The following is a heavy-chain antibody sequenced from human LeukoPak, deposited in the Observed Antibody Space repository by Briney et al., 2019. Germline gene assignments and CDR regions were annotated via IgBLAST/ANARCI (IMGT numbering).Heavy chain of an antibody. CDR3: ARGLGAWFYYYYGMDV. V-gene: IGHV3-53*01. D-gene: IGHD3-16*01. CDR2: IHSGDTT. J-gene: IGHJ6*02. CDR1: GFSVSNNY. Sequence: GGSLRLPCAASGFSVSNNYMTWVRQAPGKGLEWVAVIHSGDTTYYADSVRGRFTISRDNSENALHLQMSRLRADDSAVYYCARGLGAWFYYYYGMDVWGQGTTVTVSS.